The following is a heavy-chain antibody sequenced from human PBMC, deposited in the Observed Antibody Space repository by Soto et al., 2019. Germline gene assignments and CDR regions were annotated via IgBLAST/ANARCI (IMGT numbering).Heavy chain of an antibody. Sequence: SVKVSGKASGFTFTSSAVQWVRQARGQRLEWIGWIVVGSGNTNYAQKFQERVTITRDMSTSTAYMELSSLRSEDTAVYYCAANYDSSGYYLLFYWGQGTLVTVSS. CDR2: IVVGSGNT. CDR1: GFTFTSSA. D-gene: IGHD3-22*01. V-gene: IGHV1-58*01. J-gene: IGHJ4*02. CDR3: AANYDSSGYYLLFY.